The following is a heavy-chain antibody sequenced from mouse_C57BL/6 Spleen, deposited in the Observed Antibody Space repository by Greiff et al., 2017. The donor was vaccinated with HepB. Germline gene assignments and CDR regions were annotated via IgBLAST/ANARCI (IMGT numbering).Heavy chain of an antibody. CDR3: ARAYYSKGYFDY. CDR1: GYSITSGYY. D-gene: IGHD2-5*01. V-gene: IGHV3-6*01. Sequence: EVKLQESGPGLVKPSQSLSLTCSVTGYSITSGYYWNWIRQFPGNKLEWMGYISYDGSNNYNPSLKNRISITRDTSKNQFFLKLNSVTTEDTATYYCARAYYSKGYFDYWGQGTTLTVSS. J-gene: IGHJ2*01. CDR2: ISYDGSN.